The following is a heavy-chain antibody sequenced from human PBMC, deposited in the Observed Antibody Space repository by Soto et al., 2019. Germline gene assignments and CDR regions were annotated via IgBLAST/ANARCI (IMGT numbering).Heavy chain of an antibody. D-gene: IGHD2-21*01. CDR2: ISSNGDNT. J-gene: IGHJ6*02. V-gene: IGHV3-64*04. CDR1: GFTFSSYA. Sequence: PGGSLRLSCAGSGFTFSSYAMHWVRQAPGKGLEYVSVISSNGDNTDYADSVKGRFTISRDNSKNTLYLQMNSLRAEDTAVYYCAKKSSRLGIRSYLYYYYGMDVWGQGTTVTVSS. CDR3: AKKSSRLGIRSYLYYYYGMDV.